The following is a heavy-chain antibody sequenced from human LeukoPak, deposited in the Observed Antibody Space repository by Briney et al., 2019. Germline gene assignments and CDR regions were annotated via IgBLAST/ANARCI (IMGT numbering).Heavy chain of an antibody. V-gene: IGHV3-30-3*01. J-gene: IGHJ5*02. D-gene: IGHD2-21*02. CDR2: ISYDGSNK. CDR3: ARGGRTVVVTAIRWFDP. Sequence: GGSLRLSCAASGFTFSSFAMHWVRQAPGKGLEWVAVISYDGSNKYYADSVKGRFTISRDNSKNTLYLQMNSLRAEDTAVYYCARGGRTVVVTAIRWFDPWGQGTLVTVSS. CDR1: GFTFSSFA.